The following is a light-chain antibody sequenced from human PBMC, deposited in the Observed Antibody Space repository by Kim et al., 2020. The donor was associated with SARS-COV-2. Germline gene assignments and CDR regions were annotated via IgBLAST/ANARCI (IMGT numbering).Light chain of an antibody. CDR3: QHYNNWPYT. CDR2: GAS. Sequence: SPGERATLSCRASQSVSSNLAWYQHKPGQAPRLLIYGASTRATGIPARFSGSGSGTEFTLTISSLQSEDFAVYYCQHYNNWPYTFGQGTKLEI. J-gene: IGKJ2*01. CDR1: QSVSSN. V-gene: IGKV3-15*01.